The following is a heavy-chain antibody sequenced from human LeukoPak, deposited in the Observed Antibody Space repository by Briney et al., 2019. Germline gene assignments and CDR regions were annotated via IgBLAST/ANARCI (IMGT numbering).Heavy chain of an antibody. Sequence: ASETLSLTCTVSGGSISSSSYYWGWIRQPPGKGLEWIGSIYYSGSTYYNPSLKSRVTISVDTSKNQFSLKLSSVTAADTAVYYCARHSSGGTYYDILTGYEDWFDPWGQGTLVTVSS. CDR3: ARHSSGGTYYDILTGYEDWFDP. V-gene: IGHV4-39*01. CDR2: IYYSGST. D-gene: IGHD3-9*01. CDR1: GGSISSSSYY. J-gene: IGHJ5*02.